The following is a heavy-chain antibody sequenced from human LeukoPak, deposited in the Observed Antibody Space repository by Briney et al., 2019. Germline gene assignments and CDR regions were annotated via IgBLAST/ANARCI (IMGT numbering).Heavy chain of an antibody. J-gene: IGHJ3*02. V-gene: IGHV3-74*01. CDR1: GFTFSSYW. CDR3: AKDHLERGAFDI. CDR2: INSDGSST. Sequence: GGSLRLSCAASGFTFSSYWMHWVRQAPGKGLVWVSRINSDGSSTSYADSVKGRFTISRDNSKNTLYLQMNSLRAEDTAVYYCAKDHLERGAFDIWGQGTMVTVSS. D-gene: IGHD5-24*01.